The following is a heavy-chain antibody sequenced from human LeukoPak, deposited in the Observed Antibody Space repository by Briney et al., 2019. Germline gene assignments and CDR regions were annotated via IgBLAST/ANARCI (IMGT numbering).Heavy chain of an antibody. D-gene: IGHD5-12*01. CDR2: IYPGDSDT. CDR3: ARDWSGYELVWFDP. Sequence: GESLKISCKGSGYSFTSYWIGWVRQMPGKGLEWMGIIYPGDSDTRYSPSFQGQVTVSADKSISTAYLQWSSLKAADTAVYYCARDWSGYELVWFDPWGQGTLVTVSS. CDR1: GYSFTSYW. J-gene: IGHJ5*02. V-gene: IGHV5-51*01.